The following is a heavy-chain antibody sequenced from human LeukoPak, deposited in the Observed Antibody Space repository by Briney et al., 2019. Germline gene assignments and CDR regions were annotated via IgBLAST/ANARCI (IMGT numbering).Heavy chain of an antibody. Sequence: GGSLRLSCAASGFTFDDYAMHWVRQAPGKGLEWVSGISWNSGSIGYADSVKGRFTISRDNAKNSLYLQMNSLRAEDMALYYCAKDTSSARYCSNTSCYAGIDYWGQGTLVTVSS. CDR2: ISWNSGSI. CDR3: AKDTSSARYCSNTSCYAGIDY. D-gene: IGHD2-2*01. J-gene: IGHJ4*02. CDR1: GFTFDDYA. V-gene: IGHV3-9*03.